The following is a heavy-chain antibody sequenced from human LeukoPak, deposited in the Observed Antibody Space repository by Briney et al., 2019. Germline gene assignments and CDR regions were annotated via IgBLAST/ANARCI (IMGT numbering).Heavy chain of an antibody. CDR3: ARDLHSGYGGRDY. V-gene: IGHV3-21*01. CDR2: ISSSSSYI. D-gene: IGHD5-12*01. Sequence: GGSLRLSCAASGFTFSSYSMNWVRQAPGKGLEWVSSISSSSSYIYYADSVKSRFTISRDNAKNSLYLQMNSLRAEDTAVYYCARDLHSGYGGRDYWGQGTLVTVSS. CDR1: GFTFSSYS. J-gene: IGHJ4*02.